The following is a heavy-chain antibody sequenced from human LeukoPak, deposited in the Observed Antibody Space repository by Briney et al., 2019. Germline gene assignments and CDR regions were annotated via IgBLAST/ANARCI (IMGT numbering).Heavy chain of an antibody. Sequence: GESLKISCQGSGYTFGSYWIGWVRQMPGKGLEWMGIIYPGDSDTRYSPSFQGQVTISADKSINTAYLQWSSLKASDTATYYCARHTGIGSYYVDYWGQGTLVTVSS. D-gene: IGHD1-26*01. CDR3: ARHTGIGSYYVDY. CDR1: GYTFGSYW. V-gene: IGHV5-51*01. CDR2: IYPGDSDT. J-gene: IGHJ4*02.